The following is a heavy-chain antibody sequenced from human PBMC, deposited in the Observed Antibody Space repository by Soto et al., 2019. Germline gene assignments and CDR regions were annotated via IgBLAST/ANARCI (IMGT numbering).Heavy chain of an antibody. D-gene: IGHD3-3*01. J-gene: IGHJ4*02. V-gene: IGHV4-39*01. CDR1: GGSISSSSYH. Sequence: SQTLSLTCTFSGGSISSSSYHLGLIHQPPGKGLEWIGSIYYSGSTYYNPSLKSRVTISVDTSKHQFSLKLSSVTAADMAVYYCARHTAAISISAHWGQGTLVTVSS. CDR3: ARHTAAISISAH. CDR2: IYYSGST.